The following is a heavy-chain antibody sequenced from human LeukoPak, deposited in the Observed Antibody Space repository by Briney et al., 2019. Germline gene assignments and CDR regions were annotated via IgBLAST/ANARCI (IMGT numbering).Heavy chain of an antibody. CDR3: ARGYHYDSSGPDY. J-gene: IGHJ4*02. Sequence: SETLSLTCAVYGGSFSGYYWSWIRQPPGKGLVSIGEINHSGSTNYNPSLKSRVTMSVGTSKNRFSLKLSSVTAADTAVYYCARGYHYDSSGPDYWGQGTLVTVSS. CDR1: GGSFSGYY. D-gene: IGHD3-22*01. CDR2: INHSGST. V-gene: IGHV4-34*01.